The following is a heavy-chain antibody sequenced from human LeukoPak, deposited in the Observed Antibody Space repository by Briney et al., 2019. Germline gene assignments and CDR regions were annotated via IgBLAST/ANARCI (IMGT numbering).Heavy chain of an antibody. CDR1: GYTFTGYY. D-gene: IGHD6-13*01. Sequence: ASVKVSCKASGYTFTGYYMHWVRQAPGQGLEWMGWINPNSGGTNYAQKFQGRVTITADESTSTAYMELSSLRSEDTAVYYCASDGSSSWYEAPHYYYYMDVWGKGTTVTISS. CDR2: INPNSGGT. CDR3: ASDGSSSWYEAPHYYYYMDV. J-gene: IGHJ6*03. V-gene: IGHV1-2*02.